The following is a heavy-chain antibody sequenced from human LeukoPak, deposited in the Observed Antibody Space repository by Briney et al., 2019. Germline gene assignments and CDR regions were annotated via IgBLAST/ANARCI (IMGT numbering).Heavy chain of an antibody. Sequence: GSLRLSCAASGFTFSSYWMSWVRQAPGKGLEWVANIKQDGSEKYYVDSVKGRFTISRDNAKNSLYLQMNSLRAEDTAVYYCAKVGSGEPYYYYYYMDVWGKGTTVTVSS. CDR2: IKQDGSEK. CDR3: AKVGSGEPYYYYYYMDV. V-gene: IGHV3-7*01. D-gene: IGHD3-10*01. J-gene: IGHJ6*03. CDR1: GFTFSSYW.